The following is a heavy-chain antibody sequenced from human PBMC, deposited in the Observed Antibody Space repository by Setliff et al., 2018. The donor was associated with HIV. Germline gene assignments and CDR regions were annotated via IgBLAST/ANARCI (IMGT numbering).Heavy chain of an antibody. CDR1: GDSISSGGYF. J-gene: IGHJ4*02. D-gene: IGHD3-16*01. CDR2: IYKTGST. Sequence: SETLSLTCTVSGDSISSGGYFWIWIRQHPGQGLEWMGYIYKTGSTYYNLSLKSRMTISLDTSKNQFFLKLNSVTAADTAVYYCARGGRKDLTDNRGQGTLVTVSS. CDR3: ARGGRKDLTDN. V-gene: IGHV4-31*03.